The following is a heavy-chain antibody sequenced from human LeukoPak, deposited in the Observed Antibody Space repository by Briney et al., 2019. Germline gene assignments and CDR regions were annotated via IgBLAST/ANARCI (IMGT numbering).Heavy chain of an antibody. CDR2: IYHSGST. D-gene: IGHD3-10*01. J-gene: IGHJ5*02. V-gene: IGHV4-38-2*02. CDR1: GYSINNGYY. CDR3: VRVTYPGLLWFED. Sequence: SETLSLTCIVSGYSINNGYYWGWIRQPPGKGLEWIGSIYHSGSTYYSPSLKSRVTISVDTSKNQFSLKVTSVTATDTAVYYCVRVTYPGLLWFEDRGQGTLVTVSS.